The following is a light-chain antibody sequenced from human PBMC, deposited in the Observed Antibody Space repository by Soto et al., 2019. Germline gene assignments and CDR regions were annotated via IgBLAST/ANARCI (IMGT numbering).Light chain of an antibody. Sequence: QAVVTQEPSLTVSPGGTVALTCGSSTGAVTSGNYPYWFQKKPDQAPRTLIFDTTNKQSWTPARFSGSLLGGKAALTLAGAQTDDEADYYCLLSYSGTNWVFGGGTKLTVL. CDR3: LLSYSGTNWV. V-gene: IGLV7-46*01. CDR2: DTT. CDR1: TGAVTSGNY. J-gene: IGLJ3*02.